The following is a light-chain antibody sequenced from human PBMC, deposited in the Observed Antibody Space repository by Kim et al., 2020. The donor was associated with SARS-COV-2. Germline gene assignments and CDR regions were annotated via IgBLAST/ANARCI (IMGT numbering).Light chain of an antibody. CDR2: GAS. CDR1: PSVSSN. J-gene: IGKJ1*01. V-gene: IGKV3-15*01. CDR3: QQYNNWPPWT. Sequence: SPGERAPLSCRTSPSVSSNLAWYQQKPGQAPRLLIYGASTRATGIPARFSGSGSGTEFTLTISSLQSEDFAVYYCQQYNNWPPWTFGQGTKVDIK.